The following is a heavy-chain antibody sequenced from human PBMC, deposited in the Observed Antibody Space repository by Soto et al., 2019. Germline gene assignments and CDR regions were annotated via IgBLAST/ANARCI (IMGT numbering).Heavy chain of an antibody. D-gene: IGHD1-26*01. CDR1: GGTFSSYT. Sequence: QVQLVQSGAEVKKPGSSVKVSCKASGGTFSSYTISWVRQAPGQGLEWMGRIIPILGIANYAQKFQGRVTITADKSTSTAYMELSSLRSEDTSVYYCASGQLPPLQLVRVDYYGMDVWGQGTTVTVSS. CDR2: IIPILGIA. J-gene: IGHJ6*02. V-gene: IGHV1-69*02. CDR3: ASGQLPPLQLVRVDYYGMDV.